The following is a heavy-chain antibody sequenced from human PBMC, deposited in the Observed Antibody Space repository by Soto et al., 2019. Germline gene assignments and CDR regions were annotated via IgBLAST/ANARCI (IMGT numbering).Heavy chain of an antibody. D-gene: IGHD4-17*01. Sequence: GESLKISCKGSGYSFTSYWISWVRQMPGKGLEWMGRIDPSDSYTNYSPSFQGHVTISADKSISTAYLQWSSLKASDTAMYYCARHFPYGDYGGDYYYYGMDVWGQGTTVTVSS. CDR3: ARHFPYGDYGGDYYYYGMDV. V-gene: IGHV5-10-1*01. J-gene: IGHJ6*02. CDR2: IDPSDSYT. CDR1: GYSFTSYW.